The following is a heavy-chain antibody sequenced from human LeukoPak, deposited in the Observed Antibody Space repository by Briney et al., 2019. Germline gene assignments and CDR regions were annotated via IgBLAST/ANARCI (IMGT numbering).Heavy chain of an antibody. CDR2: ISGSSDIT. Sequence: GGSLRLSCAASGFTFSSYAMSWVRQAPGKGLEWVSVISGSSDITYYADSVKGRFTISRDNSKNTVSLQMNSLRTEDTALYFCARDLTGGDYYFDYWGQGTLVTVSS. J-gene: IGHJ4*02. CDR3: ARDLTGGDYYFDY. V-gene: IGHV3-23*01. CDR1: GFTFSSYA. D-gene: IGHD4-17*01.